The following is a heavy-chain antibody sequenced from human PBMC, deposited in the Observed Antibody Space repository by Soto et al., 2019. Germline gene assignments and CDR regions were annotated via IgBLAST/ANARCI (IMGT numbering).Heavy chain of an antibody. CDR3: AMVDVYVTRSPRDV. J-gene: IGHJ6*02. D-gene: IGHD3-16*01. CDR2: INTHNGNT. V-gene: IGHV1-18*01. Sequence: QVQLVQSGAEVKNPGASVKVSCKASGYTFTRYGIGWARQAPGQGLEWMGWINTHNGNTNYAQNVQGRVTLTTDTSTSTAYIELWSLRSNDTAIYYCAMVDVYVTRSPRDVWGRGSKVFVYS. CDR1: GYTFTRYG.